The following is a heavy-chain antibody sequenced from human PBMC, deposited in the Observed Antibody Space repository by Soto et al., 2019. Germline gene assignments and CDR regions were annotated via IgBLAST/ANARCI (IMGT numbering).Heavy chain of an antibody. D-gene: IGHD4-17*01. CDR2: INHSGST. CDR1: GGSFSGYY. CDR3: APRHDYGDHDGSGY. J-gene: IGHJ4*02. V-gene: IGHV4-34*01. Sequence: SETLSLTCAVYGGSFSGYYWSWIRQPPGKGLEWIGEINHSGSTNYNPSLKSRVTISVDASKNQFSLKLSSVTAADTAVYYCAPRHDYGDHDGSGYWGQGTLVTVSS.